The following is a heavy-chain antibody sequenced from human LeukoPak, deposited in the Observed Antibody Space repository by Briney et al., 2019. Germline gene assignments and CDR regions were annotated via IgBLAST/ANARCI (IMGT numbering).Heavy chain of an antibody. CDR3: ARDPHASGSRMRWLDR. Sequence: SVKVSCKASGGTFNNYAISWVRQAPGHGLEWMGRIIPMLNIPNYAPKFLGRVTITADKSTSTAYMELTRLTSEDTATYYCARDPHASGSRMRWLDRWGQGTLVTVSS. J-gene: IGHJ5*02. V-gene: IGHV1-69*04. CDR2: IIPMLNIP. D-gene: IGHD3-10*01. CDR1: GGTFNNYA.